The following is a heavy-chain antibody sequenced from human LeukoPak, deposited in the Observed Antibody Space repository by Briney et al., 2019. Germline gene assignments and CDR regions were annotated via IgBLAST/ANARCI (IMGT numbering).Heavy chain of an antibody. CDR3: ATKTPGNYPYDF. J-gene: IGHJ4*02. D-gene: IGHD3-22*01. CDR2: SGTDGDT. V-gene: IGHV3-23*01. CDR1: GLVFRSSP. Sequence: GGSLRLSCIASGLVFRSSPMNWVRQAPGKGLEWVSTSGTDGDTYYADSVRGRFTISRDFSKNTMFLQMTSLRVEDTAIYYCATKTPGNYPYDFWGQGTLVVVSP.